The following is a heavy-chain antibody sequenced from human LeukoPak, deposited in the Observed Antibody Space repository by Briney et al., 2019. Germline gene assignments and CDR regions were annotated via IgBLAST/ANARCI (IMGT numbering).Heavy chain of an antibody. D-gene: IGHD2/OR15-2a*01. Sequence: SETLSLTCTVSGGSISSSRYYWGWIRQPPGKGLEWIGRNSYSGSTHYNPPLKSRVTISVETSNNKFPLNLRSVTSAATAVPCCARSPPFLYYFDYWGQGTLVTVSS. J-gene: IGHJ4*02. CDR3: ARSPPFLYYFDY. CDR2: NSYSGST. V-gene: IGHV4-39*06. CDR1: GGSISSSRYY.